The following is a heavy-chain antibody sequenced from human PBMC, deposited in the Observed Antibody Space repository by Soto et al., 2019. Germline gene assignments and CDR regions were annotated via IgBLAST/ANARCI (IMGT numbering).Heavy chain of an antibody. Sequence: GGSLRLSCAASGFTFSSDSVNWVRQAPGKGLEWVSSISSSSSYIYYADSVKGRFTISRDNAKNSLYLQMNSLRAEDTAVYYCARDGVYSSSSIWPYWGQGTLVTVSS. D-gene: IGHD6-6*01. J-gene: IGHJ4*02. V-gene: IGHV3-21*01. CDR3: ARDGVYSSSSIWPY. CDR2: ISSSSSYI. CDR1: GFTFSSDS.